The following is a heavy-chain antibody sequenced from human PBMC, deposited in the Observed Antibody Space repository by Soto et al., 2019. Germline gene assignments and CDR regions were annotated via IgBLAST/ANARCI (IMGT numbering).Heavy chain of an antibody. CDR3: AKEDPSGRYSLDY. Sequence: QVQLVESGGGVVQPGRSLILSCEASGFTFSGYGMHWVRQAPGKGLEWVAVISYYGTNEYYEDSVKGRLTISRDNSKNTLYLQMNSLRIEDTAVYFCAKEDPSGRYSLDYWGQGSQVTVSS. J-gene: IGHJ4*02. V-gene: IGHV3-30*18. CDR2: ISYYGTNE. D-gene: IGHD1-26*01. CDR1: GFTFSGYG.